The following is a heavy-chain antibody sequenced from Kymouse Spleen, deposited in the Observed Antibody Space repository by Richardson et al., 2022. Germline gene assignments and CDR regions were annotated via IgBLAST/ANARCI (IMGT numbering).Heavy chain of an antibody. CDR3: ARGLLWFGE*SNFDY. CDR2: IYYSGST. CDR1: GGSISSSSYY. Sequence: QLQLQESGPGLVKPSETLSLTCTVSGGSISSSSYYWGWIRQPPGKGLEWIGSIYYSGSTYYNPSLKSRVTISVDTSKNQFSLKLSSVTAADTAVYYCARGLLWFGE*SNFDYWGQGTLVTVSS. V-gene: IGHV4-39*01. J-gene: IGHJ4*02. D-gene: IGHD3-10*01.